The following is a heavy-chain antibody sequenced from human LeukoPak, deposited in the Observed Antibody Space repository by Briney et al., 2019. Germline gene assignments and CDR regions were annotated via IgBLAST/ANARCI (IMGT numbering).Heavy chain of an antibody. D-gene: IGHD5-12*01. V-gene: IGHV3-21*01. J-gene: IGHJ4*02. CDR3: ARDHLVPTMQDY. CDR1: GFTFNTYT. CDR2: ISSSSGYI. Sequence: GGSLRLSCAASGFTFNTYTMNWVRQAPGKGLEWVSSISSSSGYIYYADSVKGRFTISRDNAKNSLYLQMNSLRAEDTAVYYCARDHLVPTMQDYWGQGTLVTVSS.